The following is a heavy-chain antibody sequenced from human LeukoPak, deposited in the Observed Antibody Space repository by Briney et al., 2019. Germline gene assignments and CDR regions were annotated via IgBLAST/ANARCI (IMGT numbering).Heavy chain of an antibody. J-gene: IGHJ6*02. V-gene: IGHV1-18*01. CDR2: ISAYNGNT. CDR1: GYTFTSYG. CDR3: ARVMGRDGYNLEYGMDV. D-gene: IGHD5-24*01. Sequence: AASVTVSCTASGYTFTSYGISWVRQAPGQGLEWMGWISAYNGNTNYAQKLQGRVTMTTDTSTSTAYMELRSLRSDDTAVYYCARVMGRDGYNLEYGMDVWGQGTTVTVSS.